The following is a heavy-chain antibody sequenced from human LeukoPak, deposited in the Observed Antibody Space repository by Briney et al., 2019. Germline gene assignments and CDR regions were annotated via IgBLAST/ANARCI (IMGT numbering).Heavy chain of an antibody. Sequence: GGSLRLSCAASGFTFSSYGMHWVRQAPGKGLEWVAFIRYDGGNKYYADSVKGRFTISRDNSKNTLYLQMNSLRAEDTAVYYCAKDAWWGQGTLVTVSS. J-gene: IGHJ4*02. CDR3: AKDAW. V-gene: IGHV3-30*02. CDR2: IRYDGGNK. D-gene: IGHD3-16*01. CDR1: GFTFSSYG.